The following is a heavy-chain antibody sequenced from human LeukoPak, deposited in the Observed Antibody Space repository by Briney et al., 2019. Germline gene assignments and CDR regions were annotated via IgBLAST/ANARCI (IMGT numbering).Heavy chain of an antibody. CDR3: ARAPAPGYDSSGYPLWYYFDY. V-gene: IGHV3-66*02. CDR2: IYSGGST. D-gene: IGHD3-22*01. J-gene: IGHJ4*02. CDR1: GFTVSSNY. Sequence: GGSLRLSCAASGFTVSSNYMSWVRQAPGKGLEWVSVIYSGGSTYYADSVKGRFTISRDNSKNTLYLQMNSLRAEDTAVCYCARAPAPGYDSSGYPLWYYFDYWGQGTLVTVSS.